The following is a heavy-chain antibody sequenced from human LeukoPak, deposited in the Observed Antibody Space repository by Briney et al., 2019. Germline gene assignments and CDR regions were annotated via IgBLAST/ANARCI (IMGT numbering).Heavy chain of an antibody. V-gene: IGHV3-23*01. CDR2: ISASGP. J-gene: IGHJ4*02. D-gene: IGHD3-22*01. Sequence: GGSLRLSCAASGFPFSSYWMAWVRQAPGKGLEWVSTISASGPYYADAVRGRFTISRDNSRNTLSLQMDSLRAEDTAVYYCAKDHESDGYPCLDHWGLGTLVTVSS. CDR1: GFPFSSYW. CDR3: AKDHESDGYPCLDH.